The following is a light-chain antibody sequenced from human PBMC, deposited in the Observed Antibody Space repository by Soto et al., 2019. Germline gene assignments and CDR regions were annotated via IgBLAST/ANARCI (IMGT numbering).Light chain of an antibody. Sequence: EIALTQSPATLSLSPGERATLSCRASQSVSSYLGWYQQKPGQAPRLLISDVSRRATGIPARFSGSGFGTAFTLTISSLEPEDTAVYYCQHRVIGPTFGGGTRIEI. CDR1: QSVSSY. CDR2: DVS. V-gene: IGKV3-11*01. CDR3: QHRVIGPT. J-gene: IGKJ4*01.